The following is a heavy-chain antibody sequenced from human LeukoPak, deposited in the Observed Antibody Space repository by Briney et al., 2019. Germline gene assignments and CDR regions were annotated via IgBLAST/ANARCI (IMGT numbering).Heavy chain of an antibody. CDR1: GFTFTSYG. CDR2: IWYDGSNK. V-gene: IGHV3-33*08. J-gene: IGHJ4*02. D-gene: IGHD4-11*01. Sequence: GGSLRLSCAASGFTFTSYGMHWVRQAPGRGLEWVAFIWYDGSNKYYADSVKGRFTISRDNSKHTLYLQMNSLRAEDTAVYYCARDWSSTDCFDYWGQGTLLTVSS. CDR3: ARDWSSTDCFDY.